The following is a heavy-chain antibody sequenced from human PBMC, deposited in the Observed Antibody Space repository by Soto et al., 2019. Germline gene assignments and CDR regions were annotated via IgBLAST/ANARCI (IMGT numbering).Heavy chain of an antibody. Sequence: QVQLQQWGAGLLKPSETLSLTCAVYGGSFSGYYWSWIRQPPGKGLEWIGEINHSGSTNYNPSLKSRVTISVDTSKNQFSLKLSSVTAADTAVYYCARGLCSGYYYGEAYDYWGQGTLVTVSS. CDR2: INHSGST. D-gene: IGHD3-22*01. J-gene: IGHJ4*02. CDR1: GGSFSGYY. V-gene: IGHV4-34*01. CDR3: ARGLCSGYYYGEAYDY.